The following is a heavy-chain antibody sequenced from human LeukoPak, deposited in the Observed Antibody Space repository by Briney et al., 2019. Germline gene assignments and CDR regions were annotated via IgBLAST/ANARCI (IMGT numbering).Heavy chain of an antibody. CDR1: GGTFSSYT. CDR3: AKDGVVVVATSVYYYYYGMDV. J-gene: IGHJ6*02. V-gene: IGHV1-69*02. Sequence: GSSVKVSCKASGGTFSSYTISWVRQAPGQGLEWMGRIIPILNITDYAQNFQGRVTLTADKSTSTAYMELSTLRSEDTAVYYWAKDGVVVVATSVYYYYYGMDVWGQGTTVTVSS. D-gene: IGHD2-2*01. CDR2: IIPILNIT.